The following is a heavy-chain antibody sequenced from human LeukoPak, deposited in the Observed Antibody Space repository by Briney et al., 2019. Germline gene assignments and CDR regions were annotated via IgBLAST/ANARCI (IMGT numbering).Heavy chain of an antibody. CDR2: IFYSGNM. D-gene: IGHD6-6*01. V-gene: IGHV4-59*01. CDR3: ARWSSSQRTNWFDP. CDR1: GDSLSSYY. Sequence: SETLSLTCSVSGDSLSSYYWSWIRQPPGKTLEWIGYIFYSGNMRYNPSLKSRVTISVDTSKNQFSLKLSSVTAADTAVYYCARWSSSQRTNWFDPWGQGTLATVSS. J-gene: IGHJ5*02.